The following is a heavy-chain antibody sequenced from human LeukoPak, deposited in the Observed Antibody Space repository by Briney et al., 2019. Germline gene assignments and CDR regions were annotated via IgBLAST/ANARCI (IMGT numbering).Heavy chain of an antibody. CDR1: GGSFSGYY. D-gene: IGHD6-19*01. Sequence: SETLSLTCAVYGGSFSGYYWSWIRQPPGKGLEWIGEINHSGSTNYNPSLKSRVTISVDTSKNQFSLKLSSVTAADTAVYYCALAVAGTVVDAFGIWGQGTMVTVSS. V-gene: IGHV4-34*01. CDR3: ALAVAGTVVDAFGI. CDR2: INHSGST. J-gene: IGHJ3*02.